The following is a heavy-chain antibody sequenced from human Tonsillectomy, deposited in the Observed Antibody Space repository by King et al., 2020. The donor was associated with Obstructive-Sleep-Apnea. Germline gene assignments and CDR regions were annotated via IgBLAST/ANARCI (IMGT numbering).Heavy chain of an antibody. CDR3: AKDPVGSGLTHVDH. CDR1: GFTFDDYA. CDR2: MWWNIGII. V-gene: IGHV3-9*01. J-gene: IGHJ4*02. Sequence: VQLVESGGGLGQPGRSLRLSCAASGFTFDDYAMHWVRQAPGKGLEGGSGMWWNIGIIGYGDSVKGGFTISRDNAKSSLYLQMNSLRAEDTALYYCAKDPVGSGLTHVDHWGQGTLVTVSS. D-gene: IGHD3-10*01.